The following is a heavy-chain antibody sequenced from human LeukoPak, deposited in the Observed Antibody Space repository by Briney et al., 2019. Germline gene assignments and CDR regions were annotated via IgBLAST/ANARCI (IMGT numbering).Heavy chain of an antibody. CDR2: IRQNGSEI. J-gene: IGHJ4*02. CDR1: GFTFSSYS. Sequence: GGSLRLSCAASGFTFSSYSMNWVRQAPGKGLEWLANIRQNGSEIAYADSVEGRFTISRDDAQKSLYLEMNRLRVEDTAVYYCADPGVGHWGQGTLVTVSA. V-gene: IGHV3-7*01. CDR3: ADPGVGH. D-gene: IGHD2-8*01.